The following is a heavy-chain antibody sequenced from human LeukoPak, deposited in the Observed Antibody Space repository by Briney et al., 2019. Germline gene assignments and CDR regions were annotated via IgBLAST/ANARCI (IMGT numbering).Heavy chain of an antibody. Sequence: SETLSLTCTVSGGSISSYYWSWIRQPAGKGLEWIVSFFYSGSTYYNPSLKSRVTISVDTSKNQFSLRLSSVTAADTAVYYCARARGRYIDFLDYWGQGTLITVSS. J-gene: IGHJ4*02. D-gene: IGHD3-9*01. V-gene: IGHV4-59*05. CDR1: GGSISSYY. CDR2: FFYSGST. CDR3: ARARGRYIDFLDY.